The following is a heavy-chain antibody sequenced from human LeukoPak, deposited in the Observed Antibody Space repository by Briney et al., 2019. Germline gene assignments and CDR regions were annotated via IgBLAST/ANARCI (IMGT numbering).Heavy chain of an antibody. CDR3: ATAGGATPWPSWDY. J-gene: IGHJ4*02. V-gene: IGHV4-61*02. D-gene: IGHD1-26*01. Sequence: SETLSLTCTVSGGSISSSSYYWSWIRQPAGTGLEWIGRIYTSGSTNYNPSLKSRVTISVDTSKNQFSLKLSSVTAADTAVYYCATAGGATPWPSWDYWGQGTLVTVSS. CDR1: GGSISSSSYY. CDR2: IYTSGST.